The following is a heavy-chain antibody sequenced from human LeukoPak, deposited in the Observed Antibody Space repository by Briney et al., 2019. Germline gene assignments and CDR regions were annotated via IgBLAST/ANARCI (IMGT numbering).Heavy chain of an antibody. CDR2: IYYTGST. CDR3: ARLFMVRETHLYYFDY. Sequence: PSQTLSLTCAVSGGSISTGGYYWSWIRQHPGKGVEWIAYIYYTGSTYYNPSLESRLTISVDTSKNQFSLKLTSVTAADTAVYYCARLFMVRETHLYYFDYWGQGTLVTVSS. D-gene: IGHD3-10*01. J-gene: IGHJ4*02. CDR1: GGSISTGGYY. V-gene: IGHV4-31*11.